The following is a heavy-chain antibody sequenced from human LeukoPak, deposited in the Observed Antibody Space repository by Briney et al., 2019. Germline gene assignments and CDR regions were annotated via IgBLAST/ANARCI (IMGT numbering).Heavy chain of an antibody. D-gene: IGHD5-18*01. CDR1: GFTFSSYE. CDR2: ISSSGSTI. Sequence: GGSLGLSCAASGFTFSSYEMNWVRQAPGKGLEWVSYISSSGSTIYYADSVKGRFTISRDNAKNSLYLQMNSLRAEDTAVYYCARVGGYSYGYGSDYWGQGTLVTVSS. V-gene: IGHV3-48*03. J-gene: IGHJ4*02. CDR3: ARVGGYSYGYGSDY.